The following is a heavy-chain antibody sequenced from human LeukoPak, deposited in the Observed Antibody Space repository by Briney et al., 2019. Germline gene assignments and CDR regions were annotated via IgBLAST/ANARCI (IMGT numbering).Heavy chain of an antibody. CDR1: GYTFTSYG. CDR3: ARGGLKAAAGRVFDY. CDR2: ISAYNGNT. J-gene: IGHJ4*02. V-gene: IGHV1-18*04. Sequence: ASVKVSCKASGYTFTSYGISWVRQAPGQGLEWMGWISAYNGNTNYAQKLQGRVTMTTDTSTSTAYMELSRLRSDDTAVYYCARGGLKAAAGRVFDYWGQGTLVTVSS. D-gene: IGHD6-13*01.